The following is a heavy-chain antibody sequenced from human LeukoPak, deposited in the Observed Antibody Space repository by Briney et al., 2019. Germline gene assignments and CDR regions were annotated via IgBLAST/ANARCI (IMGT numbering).Heavy chain of an antibody. D-gene: IGHD6-19*01. V-gene: IGHV1-2*04. CDR2: INPNSGGT. J-gene: IGHJ5*02. CDR1: GYTFTGYY. Sequence: ASVKVSCKASGYTFTGYYMHWVRQAPGQGLEWMGWINPNSGGTNYAQKFQGWVTMTRDTSISTAYMELSRLRSDDTAVYYCAREFFGIAVAVHTWFDPWGQGTLVTVSS. CDR3: AREFFGIAVAVHTWFDP.